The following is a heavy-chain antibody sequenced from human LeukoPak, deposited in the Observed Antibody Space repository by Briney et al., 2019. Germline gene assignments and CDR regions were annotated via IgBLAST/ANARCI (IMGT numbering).Heavy chain of an antibody. Sequence: PGGSLRLSCSASGFTFSSYAMHWVRQAPGKGLEYVSAISGNGGSTYYADSVKGRLTISRDNSKNTLYLQMSSLRADDTAVYYCVKGLYDILTAYWGGGDYWGQGTLVTVSS. J-gene: IGHJ4*02. V-gene: IGHV3-64D*06. CDR1: GFTFSSYA. CDR3: VKGLYDILTAYWGGGDY. CDR2: ISGNGGST. D-gene: IGHD3-9*01.